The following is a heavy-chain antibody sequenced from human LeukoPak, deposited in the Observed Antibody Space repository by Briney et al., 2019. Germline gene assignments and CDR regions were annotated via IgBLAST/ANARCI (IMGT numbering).Heavy chain of an antibody. CDR3: ARGIRYFDWLLYTHDY. CDR1: GYTFTSYD. Sequence: ASVKVSCKASGYTFTSYDINWVRQAPGQGLEWMGWINPNSGGTNYAQKFQGRVTMTRDTSISTAYMELSRLRSDDTAVYYCARGIRYFDWLLYTHDYWGQGTLVTVSS. J-gene: IGHJ4*02. V-gene: IGHV1-2*02. D-gene: IGHD3-9*01. CDR2: INPNSGGT.